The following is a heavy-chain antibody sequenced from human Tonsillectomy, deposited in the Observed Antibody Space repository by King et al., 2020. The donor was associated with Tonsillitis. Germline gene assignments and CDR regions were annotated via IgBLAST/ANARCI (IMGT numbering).Heavy chain of an antibody. J-gene: IGHJ6*02. CDR3: ARELEQQQDATYYYYGMDV. D-gene: IGHD6-13*01. CDR1: GYTFTTYY. Sequence: AQLVQSGAEVKKPGASVKVSCKASGYTFTTYYMHWVRLAPGQGLDWMGIINPSGGSTSYAQKFQGRLTMTRDMSTSTVYMELSSLRSEDTAVYYCARELEQQQDATYYYYGMDVWGQGTTVTVSS. CDR2: INPSGGST. V-gene: IGHV1-46*01.